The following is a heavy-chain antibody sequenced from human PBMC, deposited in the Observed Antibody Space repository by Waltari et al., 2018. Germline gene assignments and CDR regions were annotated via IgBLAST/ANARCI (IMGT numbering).Heavy chain of an antibody. CDR3: ATQMSMSRPSF. Sequence: VQLVESGGGMVLPGGSLRLSCAASGFIFSRSDMHWVRQAPGKGLEWLTLIRHDGGQRFYGYSVKGRFTISRDNSRNTLFLEMNRLTSVDTATYYCATQMSMSRPSFWGRGTLVTVSA. CDR1: GFIFSRSD. CDR2: IRHDGGQR. D-gene: IGHD3-3*02. J-gene: IGHJ4*02. V-gene: IGHV3-30*02.